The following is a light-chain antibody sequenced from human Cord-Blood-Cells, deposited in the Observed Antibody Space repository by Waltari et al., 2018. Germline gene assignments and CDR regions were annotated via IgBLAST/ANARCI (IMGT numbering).Light chain of an antibody. CDR2: DAS. J-gene: IGKJ2*01. CDR3: QQYNSYSPYT. Sequence: DLQMTQSPSTLSASVGDRVTITCRASQSISSWLAWYQPKPGKAPKLLIYDASSLESGVPSRFSGSGSGTEFTLTISSLQPDDFATYYCQQYNSYSPYTFGQGTKLEIK. CDR1: QSISSW. V-gene: IGKV1-5*01.